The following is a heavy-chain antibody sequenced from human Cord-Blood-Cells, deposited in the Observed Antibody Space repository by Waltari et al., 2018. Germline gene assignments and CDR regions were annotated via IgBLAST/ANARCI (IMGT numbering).Heavy chain of an antibody. CDR1: GGSISSSSYY. D-gene: IGHD2-21*02. J-gene: IGHJ3*02. CDR3: ARRTYCGGDCYPRDAFDI. CDR2: IYYSGST. Sequence: QLQLQESGPGLVKPSETLSLTCTVPGGSISSSSYYWVWIRQPPGKGLEWIGSIYYSGSTYYNPSLKSRVTISVDTSKNQFSLKLSSVTAADTAVYYCARRTYCGGDCYPRDAFDIWGQGTMVTVSS. V-gene: IGHV4-39*07.